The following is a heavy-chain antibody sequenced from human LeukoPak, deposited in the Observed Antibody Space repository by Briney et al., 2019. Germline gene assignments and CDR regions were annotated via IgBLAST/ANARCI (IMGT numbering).Heavy chain of an antibody. V-gene: IGHV3-9*01. J-gene: IGHJ4*02. CDR2: ISWNSGSI. CDR1: GFTFEDYA. Sequence: LPGGSLRLSCAASGFTFEDYAMHWVRQAPGKGLEWVSGISWNSGSIGYADSVKGRFTISRDNAKNSLYLQMNSLRAEDTALYYCAKAPEEWLAPFDYWGQGTLVTVSS. CDR3: AKAPEEWLAPFDY. D-gene: IGHD6-19*01.